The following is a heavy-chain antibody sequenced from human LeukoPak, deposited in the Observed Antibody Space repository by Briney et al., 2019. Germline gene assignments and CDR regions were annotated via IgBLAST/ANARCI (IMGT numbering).Heavy chain of an antibody. CDR1: GFTFSSYS. Sequence: GGSLRLSCAASGFTFSSYSMNWVRQAPGKGLVWVSHINSDGSSTTYADSVKGRFTISRDNAKNTLYLQMNSLRAEDTAVYYCARAGRGLRYFDWLTYDYWGQGTLVTVSS. CDR3: ARAGRGLRYFDWLTYDY. J-gene: IGHJ4*02. V-gene: IGHV3-74*01. CDR2: INSDGSST. D-gene: IGHD3-9*01.